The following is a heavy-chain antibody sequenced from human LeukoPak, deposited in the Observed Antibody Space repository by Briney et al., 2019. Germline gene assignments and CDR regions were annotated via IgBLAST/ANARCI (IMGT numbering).Heavy chain of an antibody. CDR1: GFTFSSYA. CDR3: AKDGGYTPYYFDY. Sequence: PGASLRLSCAASGFTFSSYAMSWVRQAPGKGLEWDSVISGSGGSTYYADSAKGRFTISRDNSKNTLYLQMNSLGAEDTAVYYCAKDGGYTPYYFDYWGQGALVTVSS. J-gene: IGHJ4*02. D-gene: IGHD5-18*01. CDR2: ISGSGGST. V-gene: IGHV3-23*01.